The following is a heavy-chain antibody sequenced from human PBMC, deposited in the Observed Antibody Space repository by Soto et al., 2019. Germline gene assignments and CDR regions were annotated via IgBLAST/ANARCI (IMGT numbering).Heavy chain of an antibody. D-gene: IGHD6-13*01. CDR2: IIPIFGTA. V-gene: IGHV1-69*13. Sequence: GASVKVSCKASGGTFSSYAISWVRQAPGQGLEWMGGIIPIFGTANYAQKFQGRVTITADESTSTAYMELSSLRSEDTAVYYCARGGSSRYGVDSWGQGTLVTVSS. CDR1: GGTFSSYA. J-gene: IGHJ4*02. CDR3: ARGGSSRYGVDS.